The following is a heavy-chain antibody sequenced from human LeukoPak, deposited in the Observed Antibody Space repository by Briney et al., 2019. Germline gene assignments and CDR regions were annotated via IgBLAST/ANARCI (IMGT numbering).Heavy chain of an antibody. D-gene: IGHD6-6*01. Sequence: GGSLRLSCAASGFTFSSYGMHWVRQAPGKGLEWVAVIWYDGSNKYYADSVKGRFTISRDNSKNTLFLQMNSLRAEDTAVYYCARDLGDSSSSRLAFDIWGQGTMVTVSS. J-gene: IGHJ3*02. CDR3: ARDLGDSSSSRLAFDI. V-gene: IGHV3-33*01. CDR2: IWYDGSNK. CDR1: GFTFSSYG.